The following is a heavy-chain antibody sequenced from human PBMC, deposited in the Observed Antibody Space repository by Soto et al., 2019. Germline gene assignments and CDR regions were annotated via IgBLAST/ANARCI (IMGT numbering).Heavy chain of an antibody. CDR1: GFTFDRYA. Sequence: GGSLRLSCAASGFTFDRYAMTWVRQAPGKGLEWVSLISGSGGNTYYADSVKGRFTISRDNSKNTLYLQMNSLRAEDTAVYYCAKDLIVAEAWFDPWGQGTLVTVSS. CDR3: AKDLIVAEAWFDP. D-gene: IGHD6-13*01. J-gene: IGHJ5*02. CDR2: ISGSGGNT. V-gene: IGHV3-23*01.